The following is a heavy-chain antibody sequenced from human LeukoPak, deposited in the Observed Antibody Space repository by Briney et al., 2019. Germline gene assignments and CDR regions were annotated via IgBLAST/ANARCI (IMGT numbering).Heavy chain of an antibody. CDR3: ATGKSMIYMSLSLDY. Sequence: SETLSLTCTVSGGSISSYYWSWIRQPPGEGLEWIGYIYYSGSTNYNPSLKSRVTISVDTSKNQFSLKLSSVTAAGTAVYYCATGKSMIYMSLSLDYWGQGTLVTVSS. V-gene: IGHV4-59*01. D-gene: IGHD2-8*01. CDR1: GGSISSYY. J-gene: IGHJ4*02. CDR2: IYYSGST.